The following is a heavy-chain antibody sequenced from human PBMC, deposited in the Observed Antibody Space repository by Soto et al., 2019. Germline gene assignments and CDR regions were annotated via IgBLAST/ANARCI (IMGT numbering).Heavy chain of an antibody. D-gene: IGHD6-19*01. Sequence: PGGSLRLSCAASGFIFSSSALSWVRQAPGKRLEWVSAISDTGGSTYYADSVKGRFTISRDNYKNTLYLQMNSLRAEDTAVYYCAKDLKRPSGWSPFDYWGQGTLVTVSS. J-gene: IGHJ4*02. CDR3: AKDLKRPSGWSPFDY. CDR1: GFIFSSSA. CDR2: ISDTGGST. V-gene: IGHV3-23*01.